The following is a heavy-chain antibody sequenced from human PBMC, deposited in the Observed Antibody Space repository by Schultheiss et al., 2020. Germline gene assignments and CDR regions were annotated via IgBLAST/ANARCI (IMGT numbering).Heavy chain of an antibody. CDR2: INSDGSST. CDR3: ARDGVAPGLYFDY. D-gene: IGHD3-16*01. Sequence: GGSLRLSCAASGFTFSSYAMSWVRQAPGKGLVWVSRINSDGSSTDYADSVKGRFTISRDNAKNTLYLQMNSLRAEDTAVYYCARDGVAPGLYFDYWGHGTLVTVSS. V-gene: IGHV3-74*01. CDR1: GFTFSSYA. J-gene: IGHJ4*01.